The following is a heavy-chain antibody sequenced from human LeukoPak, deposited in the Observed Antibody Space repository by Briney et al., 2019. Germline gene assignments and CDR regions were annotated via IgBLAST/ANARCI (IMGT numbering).Heavy chain of an antibody. V-gene: IGHV4-39*01. CDR2: IYYSGST. J-gene: IGHJ3*02. CDR1: GASISSSSYY. D-gene: IGHD3-22*01. CDR3: ARHPGYYDSSGYYVSAFDI. Sequence: SETLSLTCTVSGASISSSSYYWGWIRQSPGKGLEWIGSIYYSGSTYFNPSLKSRVTMSVDTSKNHFSLKLTSVTAADTAVYYCARHPGYYDSSGYYVSAFDIWGQGTMVTVPS.